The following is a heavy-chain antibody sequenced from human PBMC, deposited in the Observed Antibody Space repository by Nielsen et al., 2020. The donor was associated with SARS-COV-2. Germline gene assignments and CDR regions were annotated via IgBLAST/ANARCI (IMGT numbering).Heavy chain of an antibody. CDR1: GFTFSSYW. CDR3: AREGAGSSVYYGLDV. CDR2: IKQDGSEK. D-gene: IGHD6-13*01. J-gene: IGHJ6*02. V-gene: IGHV3-7*01. Sequence: GGSLRLSCAASGFTFSSYWMSWVRQAPGKGLEWVANIKQDGSEKYHADSVKGRFTISRDNSKNTLYLQMNSLRAEDTAMYYCAREGAGSSVYYGLDVWGQGTTVTVSS.